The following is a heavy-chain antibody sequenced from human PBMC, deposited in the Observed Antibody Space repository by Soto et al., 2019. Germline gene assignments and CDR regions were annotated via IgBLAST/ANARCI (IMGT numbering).Heavy chain of an antibody. CDR3: ARDSPIGSTFSGYDAIDY. V-gene: IGHV1-69*08. CDR1: GGAFTNDI. J-gene: IGHJ4*02. D-gene: IGHD5-12*01. Sequence: QVQLVQSGAEVKKPGSSVKVSCKASGGAFTNDIITWVRQAPGQGLEWMGRIIPLLDITNYAQKFQGRVTITADKSTSTAYMELNRLISEVTAVYYCARDSPIGSTFSGYDAIDYWAQGTLVSVSS. CDR2: IIPLLDIT.